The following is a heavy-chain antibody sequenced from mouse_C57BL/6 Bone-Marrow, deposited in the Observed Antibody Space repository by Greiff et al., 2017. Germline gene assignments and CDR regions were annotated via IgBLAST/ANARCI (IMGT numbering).Heavy chain of an antibody. J-gene: IGHJ2*01. Sequence: QVQLKESGAELARPGASVKLSCKASGYTFTSYGISWVKQRTGQGLEWIGEIYPRSGNTYYNEKFKGKATLTADKSSSTEYMERRSLTSEDSAVYFCASCFQDYFDYWGQGTTLTVSS. V-gene: IGHV1-81*01. CDR1: GYTFTSYG. CDR3: ASCFQDYFDY. CDR2: IYPRSGNT.